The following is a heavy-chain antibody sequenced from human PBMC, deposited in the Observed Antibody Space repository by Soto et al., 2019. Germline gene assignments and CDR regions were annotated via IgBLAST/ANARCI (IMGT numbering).Heavy chain of an antibody. Sequence: SETLSLTCTVSGGSISSYYWSWIRQPPGKGLEWIGYIYYSGSTNYNPSLKSRVTISVDTSKNQFSLKLSSVTAADTAVYYCARSKSSIAELDYWGQGTLVTVSS. CDR1: GGSISSYY. J-gene: IGHJ4*02. CDR2: IYYSGST. D-gene: IGHD6-6*01. V-gene: IGHV4-59*08. CDR3: ARSKSSIAELDY.